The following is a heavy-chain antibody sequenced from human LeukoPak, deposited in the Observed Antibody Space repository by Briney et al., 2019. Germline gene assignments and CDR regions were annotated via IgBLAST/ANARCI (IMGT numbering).Heavy chain of an antibody. V-gene: IGHV3-21*04. D-gene: IGHD4-17*01. Sequence: GGSLRLSCAASGFTFSNYSMNWVRQAPGKGLEWVSSISSRSSYIYYVDSVKGRFTISRDNSKNTLYLQMNSLRSEDTAVYYCAKDSGYGDYAPGYMDVWGKGTTVTVSS. CDR3: AKDSGYGDYAPGYMDV. CDR2: ISSRSSYI. CDR1: GFTFSNYS. J-gene: IGHJ6*03.